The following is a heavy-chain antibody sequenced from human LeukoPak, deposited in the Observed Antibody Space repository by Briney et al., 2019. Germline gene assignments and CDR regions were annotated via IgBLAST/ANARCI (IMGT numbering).Heavy chain of an antibody. CDR3: ARGVRLWFGEPYYFDY. CDR1: GGSFSGYY. CDR2: INHSGST. J-gene: IGHJ4*02. Sequence: SETLSLTCAVYGGSFSGYYWSWIRQPPGKGLEWIGEINHSGSTNYNPSLKSRVTISVDTSKNQFSLKLSSVTAADTAVYYCARGVRLWFGEPYYFDYWGQGTLVTVSS. D-gene: IGHD3-10*01. V-gene: IGHV4-34*01.